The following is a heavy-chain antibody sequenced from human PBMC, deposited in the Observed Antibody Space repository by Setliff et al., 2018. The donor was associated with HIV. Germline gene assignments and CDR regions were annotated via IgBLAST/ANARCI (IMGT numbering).Heavy chain of an antibody. V-gene: IGHV4-34*01. J-gene: IGHJ6*03. CDR3: ARAATGYSSIWYRNGLTYYYYMDV. Sequence: SETLSLTCAVYGGSFSDYSWTWIRQPPGRGLEWIGEINHSGSTSYNPSLKSRVSMSVDTSKNQFSLKLSSVTAAETAIFYCARAATGYSSIWYRNGLTYYYYMDVWGRGTKVTVSS. CDR1: GGSFSDYS. D-gene: IGHD6-13*01. CDR2: INHSGST.